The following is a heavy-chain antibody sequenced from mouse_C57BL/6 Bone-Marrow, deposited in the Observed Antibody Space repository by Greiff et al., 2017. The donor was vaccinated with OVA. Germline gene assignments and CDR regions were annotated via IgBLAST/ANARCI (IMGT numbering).Heavy chain of an antibody. CDR1: GYAFSSSW. CDR3: ARFGRWPYFDY. Sequence: QVQLQQSGPELVKPGASVKISCKASGYAFSSSWMNWVKQRPGKGLEWIGRIYPGDGDTNYNGKFKGKATLTADKSSSTAYMQLSSLTSEDSAVYFCARFGRWPYFDYWGQGTTLTVSS. D-gene: IGHD2-3*01. V-gene: IGHV1-82*01. CDR2: IYPGDGDT. J-gene: IGHJ2*01.